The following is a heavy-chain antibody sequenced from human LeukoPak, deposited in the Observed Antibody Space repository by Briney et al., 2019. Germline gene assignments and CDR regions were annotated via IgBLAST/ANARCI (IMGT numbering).Heavy chain of an antibody. CDR3: ARLGITMVRGVQNWFDP. CDR1: GGSISSYY. D-gene: IGHD3-10*01. Sequence: SETLSLTCTVSGGSISSYYWSWIRQPPGKGLEWIGYIYYSGSTNYNPSLKSRVTISVDTSKNQFSLKLSSVTAADTAVYYCARLGITMVRGVQNWFDPWGQGTLVTVSS. V-gene: IGHV4-59*08. J-gene: IGHJ5*02. CDR2: IYYSGST.